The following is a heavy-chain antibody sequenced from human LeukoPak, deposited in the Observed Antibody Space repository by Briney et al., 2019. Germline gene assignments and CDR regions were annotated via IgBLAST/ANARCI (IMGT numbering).Heavy chain of an antibody. CDR2: IYYSGST. CDR3: ASFGAGGPSFDY. Sequence: SETLSLTCTVSGGSISSYYWSWIRQPPGKGLEWIGYIYYSGSTNYNPSLKSRVTISVDTSKNQFSLKLSSVTAADTAVYYCASFGAGGPSFDYWGQGTLVTVSS. V-gene: IGHV4-59*01. CDR1: GGSISSYY. J-gene: IGHJ4*02. D-gene: IGHD3-10*01.